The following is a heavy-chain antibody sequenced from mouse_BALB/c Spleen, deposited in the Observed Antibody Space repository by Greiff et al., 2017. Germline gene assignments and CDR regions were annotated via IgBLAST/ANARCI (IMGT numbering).Heavy chain of an antibody. CDR2: ISSGSSTI. V-gene: IGHV5-17*02. CDR1: GFTFSSFG. J-gene: IGHJ2*01. D-gene: IGHD1-2*01. CDR3: ARYEGGYYFDY. Sequence: EVKLQESGGGLVQPGGSRKLSCAASGFTFSSFGMHWVRQAPEKGLEWVAYISSGSSTIYYADTVKGRFTISRDNPKNTLFLQMTSLRSEDTAMYYCARYEGGYYFDYWGQGTTLTVSS.